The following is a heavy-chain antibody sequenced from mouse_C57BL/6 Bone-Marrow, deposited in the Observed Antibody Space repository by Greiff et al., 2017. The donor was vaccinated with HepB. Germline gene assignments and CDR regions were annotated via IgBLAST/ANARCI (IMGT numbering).Heavy chain of an antibody. V-gene: IGHV1-82*01. Sequence: QVHVKQSGPELVKPGASVKISCKASGYAFSSSWMNWVKQRPGKGLEWIGRIYPGDGDTNYNGKFKGKATLTADKSSSTAYMQLSSLTSEDSAVYFCASDITTVVEGAWFAYWGQGTLVTVSA. D-gene: IGHD1-1*01. CDR3: ASDITTVVEGAWFAY. CDR2: IYPGDGDT. CDR1: GYAFSSSW. J-gene: IGHJ3*01.